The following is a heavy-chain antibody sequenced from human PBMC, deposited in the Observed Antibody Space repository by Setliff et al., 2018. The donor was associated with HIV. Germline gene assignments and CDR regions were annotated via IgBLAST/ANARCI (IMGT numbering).Heavy chain of an antibody. CDR1: GGSISSGNYY. CDR3: AREGARHYGSGRYHSWFDP. Sequence: SETLSLTCTVSGGSISSGNYYWSWIRQHPGKGLEWIGYIYYSGSTYYNPSLKSRVTMSVDTSKNQFSLKLSSVTAADPAVYYCAREGARHYGSGRYHSWFDPWGQGTQVTVSS. J-gene: IGHJ5*02. D-gene: IGHD3-10*01. V-gene: IGHV4-31*03. CDR2: IYYSGST.